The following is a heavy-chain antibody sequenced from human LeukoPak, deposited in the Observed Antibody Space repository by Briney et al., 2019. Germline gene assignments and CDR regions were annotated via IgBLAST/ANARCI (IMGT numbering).Heavy chain of an antibody. V-gene: IGHV4-4*07. J-gene: IGHJ6*03. CDR1: GGSISSYY. Sequence: SETLSLTCTVSGGSISSYYWSWIRQPAGKGLDWIGRIYTSGSTNDNASLKSRVTMSVDTSKNQLSLKLSSVTAADTAVYYCARVESGYSFRHYYYYMDVWGKGTTVTVSS. CDR3: ARVESGYSFRHYYYYMDV. CDR2: IYTSGST. D-gene: IGHD3-3*01.